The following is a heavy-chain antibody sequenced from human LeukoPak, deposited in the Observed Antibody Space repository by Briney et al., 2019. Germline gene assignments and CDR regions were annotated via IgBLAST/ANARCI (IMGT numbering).Heavy chain of an antibody. J-gene: IGHJ4*02. Sequence: ATVKASCKASGYTFNTYGISWVRQAPGQGLEWMGWISAHDGDTNYAQKFQGRVSMTTDTSTTTAYMELRSLISDDTAVYYCARDYGDYDLDQWGQGTLVTVSS. CDR1: GYTFNTYG. CDR3: ARDYGDYDLDQ. V-gene: IGHV1-18*01. CDR2: ISAHDGDT. D-gene: IGHD4-17*01.